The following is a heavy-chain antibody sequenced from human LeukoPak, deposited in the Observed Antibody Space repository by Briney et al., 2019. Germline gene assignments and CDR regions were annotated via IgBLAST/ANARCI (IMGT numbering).Heavy chain of an antibody. V-gene: IGHV4-59*08. CDR1: GGSISSYY. CDR2: IYYSGST. CDR3: ARQIPGIVGATYSDY. J-gene: IGHJ4*02. Sequence: SETLSLTCTVSGGSISSYYWSWIRQPPGNGLEWIGYIYYSGSTNYNPSLKSRVTISLDTSKNQFSLKLSSVTAADTAVYYCARQIPGIVGATYSDYWGQGTLVTVSS. D-gene: IGHD1-26*01.